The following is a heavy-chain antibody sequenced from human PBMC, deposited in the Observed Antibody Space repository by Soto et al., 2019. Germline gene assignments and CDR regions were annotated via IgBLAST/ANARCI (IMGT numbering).Heavy chain of an antibody. CDR3: ARLLDGYIDY. Sequence: GESLKISCKGSGYRFTNNWIGWVRQMPGKGLEWMGIIYPADSDTTYSPSLQGQVTISADKSISTTYLQWSSLKASDTAMYYCARLLDGYIDYWGQGTRVTVSS. CDR2: IYPADSDT. J-gene: IGHJ4*02. CDR1: GYRFTNNW. V-gene: IGHV5-51*01.